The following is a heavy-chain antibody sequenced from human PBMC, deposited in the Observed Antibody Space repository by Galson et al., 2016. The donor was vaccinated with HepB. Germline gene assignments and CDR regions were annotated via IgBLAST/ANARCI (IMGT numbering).Heavy chain of an antibody. CDR2: VFPTTSGT. D-gene: IGHD2-21*02. CDR3: ARQTAEGSFDY. V-gene: IGHV5-51*01. CDR1: GYRFHTYW. J-gene: IGHJ4*02. Sequence: QSGAEVKKPGESLRISCTGSGYRFHTYWIAWVRQMPGKGPEWMGMVFPTTSGTRYSPSLQGQVTISADKSTSTTYLQWSSLRASDTAMYYCARQTAEGSFDYWGQGTLVTVSS.